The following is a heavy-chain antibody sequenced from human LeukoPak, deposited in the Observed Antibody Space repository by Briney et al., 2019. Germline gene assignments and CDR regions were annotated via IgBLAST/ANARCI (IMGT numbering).Heavy chain of an antibody. J-gene: IGHJ4*02. CDR1: GGSISSSSYY. D-gene: IGHD3-3*01. CDR3: ARIPSDYYDFWSGYYDYYFDY. V-gene: IGHV4-39*07. Sequence: PSETLSLTCTVSGGSISSSSYYWGWTRQPPGKGLEWIGSIYHSGSTYYNPSLKSRVTISVDTSKNQFSLKLSSVTAADTAVYYCARIPSDYYDFWSGYYDYYFDYWGQGTLVTVSS. CDR2: IYHSGST.